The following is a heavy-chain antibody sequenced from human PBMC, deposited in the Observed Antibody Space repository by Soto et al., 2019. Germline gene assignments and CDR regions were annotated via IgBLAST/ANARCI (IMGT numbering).Heavy chain of an antibody. V-gene: IGHV5-10-1*01. CDR1: GFISTSYL. CDR3: VRHMSGGGSYSFDF. Sequence: GESLKISCKASGFISTSYLLSWVRQMPGKGLEWMGMLNPKDSFANYSPSFRGHVTISPDASVTTAYLKWSSLKASDTAIYYCVRHMSGGGSYSFDFWCQGILVT. CDR2: LNPKDSFA. D-gene: IGHD3-10*01. J-gene: IGHJ4*02.